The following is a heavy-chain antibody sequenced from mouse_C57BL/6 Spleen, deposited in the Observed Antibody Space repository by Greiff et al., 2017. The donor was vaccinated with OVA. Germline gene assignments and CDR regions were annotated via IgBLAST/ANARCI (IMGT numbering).Heavy chain of an antibody. V-gene: IGHV5-9-1*02. J-gene: IGHJ4*01. CDR3: TREDYYGSSSYYAMDY. Sequence: EVMLVESGEGLVKPGGSLKLSCAASGFTFSSYAMSWVRQTPEKRLEWVAYISSGGDYIYYADTVKGRFTISRDNARNTLYLQMSSLKSEDTAMYYCTREDYYGSSSYYAMDYWGQGTSVTVSS. D-gene: IGHD1-1*01. CDR1: GFTFSSYA. CDR2: ISSGGDYI.